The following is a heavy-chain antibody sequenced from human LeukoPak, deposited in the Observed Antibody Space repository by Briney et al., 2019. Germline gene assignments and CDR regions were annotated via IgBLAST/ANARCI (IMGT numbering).Heavy chain of an antibody. Sequence: PGGSLRLSCAASGFTVSSNYMSWVRQAPGKGLEWVSVIYSGGSTYYADSVKGRFTISRDNSKNALYLQMNSLRAEDTAVYYCASYDSSGYYVDYWGQGTLVTVSS. V-gene: IGHV3-53*01. J-gene: IGHJ4*02. CDR1: GFTVSSNY. CDR2: IYSGGST. D-gene: IGHD3-22*01. CDR3: ASYDSSGYYVDY.